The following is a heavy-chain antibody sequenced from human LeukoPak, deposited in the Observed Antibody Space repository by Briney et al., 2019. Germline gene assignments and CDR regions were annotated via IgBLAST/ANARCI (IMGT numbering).Heavy chain of an antibody. CDR3: ARLYCSSTSCFLDY. D-gene: IGHD2-2*01. CDR1: GYTFTSYD. V-gene: IGHV1-8*03. CDR2: MNPNSGNT. Sequence: ASVKVSCKASGYTFTSYDINWVRQATGQGLEWMGWMNPNSGNTGYAQKFQGRVTITRNTSISTAHMELSSLRSEDTAVYYCARLYCSSTSCFLDYWGQGTLVTVSS. J-gene: IGHJ4*02.